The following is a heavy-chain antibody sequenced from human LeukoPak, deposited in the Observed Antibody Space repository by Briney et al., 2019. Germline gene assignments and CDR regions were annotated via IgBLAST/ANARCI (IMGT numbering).Heavy chain of an antibody. J-gene: IGHJ5*02. CDR2: IHYSGDT. D-gene: IGHD5-24*01. Sequence: SLETLSLTCTVSGVSIISSYWSWIRQPPGKGLEWIGYIHYSGDTNYNPSLRGRVTMSVDTSKNQFSLRLTSVTAADTAMYYCVRGAGRDGFNPRGQGTLVTVSS. V-gene: IGHV4-59*01. CDR1: GVSIISSY. CDR3: VRGAGRDGFNP.